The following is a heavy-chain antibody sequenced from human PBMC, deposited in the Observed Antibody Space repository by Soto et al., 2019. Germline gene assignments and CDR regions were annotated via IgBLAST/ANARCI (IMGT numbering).Heavy chain of an antibody. J-gene: IGHJ4*02. CDR3: ARAGQYYDSSGYAN. CDR1: GYSFGTSG. CDR2: ISAYNGNT. V-gene: IGHV1-18*01. Sequence: QVKLVQSGTEVKKPGASMKVSCKASGYSFGTSGISWVRQAPGQGLEWMGWISAYNGNTNYEQKLQDRVNMTTDTSTNTAYLELRSLRSDDKAVYYCARAGQYYDSSGYANWGQGTLFTVSS. D-gene: IGHD3-22*01.